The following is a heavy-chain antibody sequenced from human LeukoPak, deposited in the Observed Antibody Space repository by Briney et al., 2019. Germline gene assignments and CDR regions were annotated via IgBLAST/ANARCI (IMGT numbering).Heavy chain of an antibody. V-gene: IGHV4-59*11. CDR1: GGSISSHY. J-gene: IGHJ3*02. CDR3: ARGLGAVAGRIYDGFDM. Sequence: PSETLSLTCTVSGGSISSHYWSWIRQPPGKGLEWIGYIYFSGSTNYNPSLKSRVTISIDTPNNQFSLKLSSVTAADTGVYYCARGLGAVAGRIYDGFDMWGQGTMVTVPS. CDR2: IYFSGST. D-gene: IGHD6-19*01.